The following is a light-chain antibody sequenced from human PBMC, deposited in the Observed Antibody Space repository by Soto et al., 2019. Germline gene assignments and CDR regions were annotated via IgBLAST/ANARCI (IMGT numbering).Light chain of an antibody. CDR2: AAS. CDR3: LQSYSTPLT. Sequence: DIQMTQSPSSLSASVGDRVTITCRASQSISSYLNWYQHKPGKAPKLLIYAASSLQSGVPSRFSGSGSGTDFTLPISSLQPEDLATYYCLQSYSTPLTFRGRTKVEIK. V-gene: IGKV1-39*01. J-gene: IGKJ4*01. CDR1: QSISSY.